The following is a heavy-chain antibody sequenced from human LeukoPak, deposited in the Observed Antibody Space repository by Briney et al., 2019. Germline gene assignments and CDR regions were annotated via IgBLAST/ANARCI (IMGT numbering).Heavy chain of an antibody. V-gene: IGHV4-39*07. CDR1: GGSISSSSYY. CDR2: IYYSGST. D-gene: IGHD2-21*02. CDR3: ARGGLTAPDDAFDI. J-gene: IGHJ3*02. Sequence: NPSETLSLTCTVSGGSISSSSYYWGWIRQPPGKGLEWIGSIYYSGSTYYNPSLKSRVTISVDTSKNQFSLKLSSVTAADTAVYYCARGGLTAPDDAFDIWGQGTMVTVSS.